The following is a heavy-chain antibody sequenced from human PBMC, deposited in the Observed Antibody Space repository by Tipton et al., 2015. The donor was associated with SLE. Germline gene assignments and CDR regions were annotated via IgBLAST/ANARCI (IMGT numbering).Heavy chain of an antibody. CDR3: ARQILVHYFDH. Sequence: LRLSCAASGFTFSSYAMSWIRQPPGKGLEWIGSIYHNGNTYYNSSLKSRVTMSVDKSKNQFSLNVRSVAAADTAVYYCARQILVHYFDHWGQGSLVTVSS. CDR2: IYHNGNT. J-gene: IGHJ4*02. V-gene: IGHV4-38-2*01. D-gene: IGHD6-13*01. CDR1: GFTFSSYA.